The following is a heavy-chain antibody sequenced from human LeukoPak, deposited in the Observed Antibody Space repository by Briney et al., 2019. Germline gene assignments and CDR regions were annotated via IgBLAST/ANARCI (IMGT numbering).Heavy chain of an antibody. J-gene: IGHJ5*02. D-gene: IGHD4-23*01. V-gene: IGHV1-69*06. CDR3: ARGSYGGNSGTGFDP. Sequence: GASVKVSCKASGGTFSSYAISWVRQAPGQGLEWMGGIIPIFGTANYAQKFQGRVTITADKSTSTAYMELSSLRSEDTAVYYCARGSYGGNSGTGFDPWGQGTLVTVSS. CDR1: GGTFSSYA. CDR2: IIPIFGTA.